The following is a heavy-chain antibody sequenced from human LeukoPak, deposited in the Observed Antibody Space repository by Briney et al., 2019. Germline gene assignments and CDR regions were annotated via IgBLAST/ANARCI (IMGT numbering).Heavy chain of an antibody. Sequence: PGVSLRLSCAASGFTYSSYGMHWVRQAPGKGLEWVAVISYDGSNKYYADSVKGRFTISRDNSEHTLYLEMNSLRGEDTAMYYCAKDPGYTYGYSFDYWGQGTLVTVSS. CDR2: ISYDGSNK. J-gene: IGHJ4*02. CDR1: GFTYSSYG. CDR3: AKDPGYTYGYSFDY. V-gene: IGHV3-30*18. D-gene: IGHD5-18*01.